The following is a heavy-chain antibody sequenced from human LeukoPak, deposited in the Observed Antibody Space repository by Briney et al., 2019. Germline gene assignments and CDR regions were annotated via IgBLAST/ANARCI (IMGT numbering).Heavy chain of an antibody. J-gene: IGHJ5*02. CDR2: ITYGGTT. Sequence: SETLSLTRGVYDGSFGGYHWNWIRQPPGKRLEWIGEITYGGTTNYNPSLRSRVTMSVDTSKRQFSLKLTSVTAADTAVYCVRGRYCSSATCYDWFDPWGPGTHVSVSS. CDR3: RGRYCSSATCYDWFDP. V-gene: IGHV4-34*01. CDR1: DGSFGGYH. D-gene: IGHD2-2*01.